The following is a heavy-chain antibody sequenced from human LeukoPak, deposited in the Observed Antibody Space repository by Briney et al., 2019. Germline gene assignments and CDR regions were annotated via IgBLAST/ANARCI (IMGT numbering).Heavy chain of an antibody. J-gene: IGHJ4*02. CDR3: ARQTGSGLFILP. CDR2: IYYSGST. D-gene: IGHD3/OR15-3a*01. V-gene: IGHV4-61*01. CDR1: GDSISSSPYY. Sequence: PSETLSLTCTVSGDSISSSPYYWSWIRQPPGKGLEWIGYIYYSGSTNYNPSLKSRVTISVDTSKNQFSLKLSSVTAADTAVYYCARQTGSGLFILPGGQGTLVTVSS.